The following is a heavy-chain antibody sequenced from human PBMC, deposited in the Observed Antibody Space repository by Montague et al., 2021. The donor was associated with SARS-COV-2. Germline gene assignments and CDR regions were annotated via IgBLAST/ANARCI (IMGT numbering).Heavy chain of an antibody. CDR2: IDSAGSGT. V-gene: IGHV3-74*01. CDR1: RFPLNHHW. Sequence: SLRLSCAASRFPLNHHWMHWVRQVPGKGLGFFARIDSAGSGTSYADSVKGRFTVSRDDAENTLYLQMNSLRAEDTAVYYCTSLTLVGPDFWGQGTLVTVSS. J-gene: IGHJ4*02. CDR3: TSLTLVGPDF. D-gene: IGHD2-2*01.